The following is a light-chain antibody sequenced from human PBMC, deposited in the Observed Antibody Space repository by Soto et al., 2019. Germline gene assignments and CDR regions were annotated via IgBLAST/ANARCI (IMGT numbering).Light chain of an antibody. Sequence: EIVMTQSPATLYVSPGEKATLSCRASQTVSNNLAWYQQKPGQAPRLLIYFASTRATGIPARFSGSGSGTELTLTISSLQSEDFAVYYCQQYNQWPLTFGGGTKAETK. V-gene: IGKV3-15*01. J-gene: IGKJ4*01. CDR3: QQYNQWPLT. CDR2: FAS. CDR1: QTVSNN.